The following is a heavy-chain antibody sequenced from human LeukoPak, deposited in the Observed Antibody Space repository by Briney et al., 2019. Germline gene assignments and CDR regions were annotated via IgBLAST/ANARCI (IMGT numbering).Heavy chain of an antibody. CDR1: GFTFSSYA. CDR2: ISGSGRST. Sequence: GGSLRLSCAASGFTFSSYAMSWVRQAPGKGLEWVSAISGSGRSTYYADSVKGRFTISRDNSKNTLYLQMNSLRAEYTAVYYCATGTGLISADAFDIWGQGTMVTVSS. CDR3: ATGTGLISADAFDI. D-gene: IGHD3/OR15-3a*01. J-gene: IGHJ3*02. V-gene: IGHV3-23*01.